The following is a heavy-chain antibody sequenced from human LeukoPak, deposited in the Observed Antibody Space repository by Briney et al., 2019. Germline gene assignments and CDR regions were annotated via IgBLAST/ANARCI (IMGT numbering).Heavy chain of an antibody. CDR2: IYTSGGT. CDR3: ARLTRLSTSPDRYYLDY. CDR1: GDSISSYY. D-gene: IGHD6-6*01. J-gene: IGHJ4*02. Sequence: PSETLSLTCTVSGDSISSYYWCWIRQPPGKGLEWIGYIYTSGGTNYIPSLKGRVTISIDTSKNQFSLKLSSVTAADSAVYYCARLTRLSTSPDRYYLDYWGQGTLVTVSS. V-gene: IGHV4-4*09.